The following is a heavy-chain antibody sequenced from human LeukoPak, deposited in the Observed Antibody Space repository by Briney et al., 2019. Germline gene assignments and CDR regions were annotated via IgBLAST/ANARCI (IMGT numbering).Heavy chain of an antibody. CDR1: GGSISSGDYY. V-gene: IGHV4-30-4*01. CDR2: IYYSGST. Sequence: SETLSLTCTVSGGSISSGDYYWSWIRQPPGKGLEWIGYIYYSGSTYYNPSLKSRVTMSVDTSKNQFSLKLSSVTAADTAVYYCARGLGSDAFDIWGQGTMVTVSS. CDR3: ARGLGSDAFDI. J-gene: IGHJ3*02.